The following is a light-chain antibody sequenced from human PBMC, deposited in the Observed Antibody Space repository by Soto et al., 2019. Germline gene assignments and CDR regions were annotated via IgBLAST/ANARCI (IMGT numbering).Light chain of an antibody. Sequence: EIVMTQSPATLSVSPGERVTLSCRASQSVGGNLAWYQQKPGQAPRFLIYGASTRATGIPGRFSGSGSGTEFTLTISSLQSEDFAVYYCQQYNNWLFTFGGGTRVEI. CDR2: GAS. J-gene: IGKJ4*01. CDR3: QQYNNWLFT. CDR1: QSVGGN. V-gene: IGKV3-15*01.